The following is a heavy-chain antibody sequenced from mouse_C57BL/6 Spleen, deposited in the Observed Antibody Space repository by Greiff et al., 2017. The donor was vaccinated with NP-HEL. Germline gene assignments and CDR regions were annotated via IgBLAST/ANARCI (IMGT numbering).Heavy chain of an antibody. V-gene: IGHV1-61*01. D-gene: IGHD2-1*01. Sequence: DQLQQPGAELVRPGSSVKLSCKASGYTFTSYWMDWVKQRPGQGLEWIGNIYPSDSETHYNQKFKDKATLTVDKSSSTAYMQLSSLTSEDSAVYYCARAPYGNYVSSFDYWGQGTTLTVSS. CDR2: IYPSDSET. CDR3: ARAPYGNYVSSFDY. CDR1: GYTFTSYW. J-gene: IGHJ2*01.